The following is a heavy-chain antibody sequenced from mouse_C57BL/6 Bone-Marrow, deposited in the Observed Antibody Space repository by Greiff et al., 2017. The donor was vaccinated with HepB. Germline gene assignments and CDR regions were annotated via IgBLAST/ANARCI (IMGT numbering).Heavy chain of an antibody. V-gene: IGHV1-64*01. CDR3: ARGGYYGNSAWFAY. Sequence: VQLQQPGAELVKPGASVKLSCKASGYTFTSYWTHWVKQRPGQGLEWIGMIHPNSGSTNYNEKFKSKATLTVDKSSSTAYMQLSSLTSEDSAVYYCARGGYYGNSAWFAYWGQGTLVTVSA. CDR1: GYTFTSYW. D-gene: IGHD2-1*01. CDR2: IHPNSGST. J-gene: IGHJ3*01.